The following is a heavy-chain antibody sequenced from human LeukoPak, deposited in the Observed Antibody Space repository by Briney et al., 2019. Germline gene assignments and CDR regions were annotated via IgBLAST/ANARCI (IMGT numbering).Heavy chain of an antibody. J-gene: IGHJ4*02. V-gene: IGHV4-34*01. CDR3: ARGYVSYLPSGTTAGY. D-gene: IGHD1-1*01. CDR2: TNQSGST. Sequence: SETLSLTCAVYGGSFSGYRYSWIRQSPGKGLEWIGETNQSGSTNYNPSLKSRVTISVDTSKNQFSLKVISVTAADTAVYYCARGYVSYLPSGTTAGYWGQGTLVTVSS. CDR1: GGSFSGYR.